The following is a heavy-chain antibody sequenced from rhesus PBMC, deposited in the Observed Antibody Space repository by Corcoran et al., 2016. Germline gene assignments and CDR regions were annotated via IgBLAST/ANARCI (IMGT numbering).Heavy chain of an antibody. Sequence: QVTLKESGPALVKPTQTLTLTCTFSGFSISTTGTGVGWTRQPPGKALEWLASIYGNDSKYYSTSLKSRLTISKDTSKNQVVLTMTNMDPVDTATYYCARVPSGDYWGQGVLVTVSS. CDR2: IYGNDSK. CDR3: ARVPSGDY. J-gene: IGHJ4*01. CDR1: GFSISTTGTG. V-gene: IGHV2-95*01.